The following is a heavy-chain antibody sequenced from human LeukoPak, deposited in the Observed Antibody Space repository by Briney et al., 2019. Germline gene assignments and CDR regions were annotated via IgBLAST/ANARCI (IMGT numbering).Heavy chain of an antibody. V-gene: IGHV4-59*08. Sequence: SETLSLTCTVSGGSISSYYWSWIRQPPGKGLKWIGYIYYSGSTNYNPSLKSRVTISVDTSKNQFSLKLSSVTAADTAVYYCAATLVPRVTAAGTFWFDPWGQGTLVTVSS. CDR3: AATLVPRVTAAGTFWFDP. D-gene: IGHD6-13*01. J-gene: IGHJ5*02. CDR2: IYYSGST. CDR1: GGSISSYY.